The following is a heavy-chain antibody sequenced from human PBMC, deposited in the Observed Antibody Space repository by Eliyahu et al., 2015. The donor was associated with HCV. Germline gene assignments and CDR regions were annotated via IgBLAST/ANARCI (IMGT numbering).Heavy chain of an antibody. CDR2: ISTYNGNT. D-gene: IGHD6-25*01. J-gene: IGHJ4*02. Sequence: QVQLVQSGAEVRKPGASVKVSCKASGYTFTSYGISWVRQAPGQGLEWMGWISTYNGNTNYAQKLQGRVTMTTDTSTSTAYMELRSLRSDDTAVYYCARDSRSDFSYRRGYYWIVWDYWGQGTLVTVSS. V-gene: IGHV1-18*01. CDR3: ARDSRSDFSYRRGYYWIVWDY. CDR1: GYTFTSYG.